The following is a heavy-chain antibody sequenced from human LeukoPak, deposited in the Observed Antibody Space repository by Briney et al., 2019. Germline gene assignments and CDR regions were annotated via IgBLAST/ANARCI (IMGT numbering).Heavy chain of an antibody. D-gene: IGHD6-6*01. Sequence: ASVKVSCKASGYTFTDYYMHWVRQAPGQGLEWMGRINPNSGGTNYAQNFQGRVTLTRDTSISTAYMELNRLTSDDTAVYYCATSIIAARRDFDFWGQGTLVTVSS. CDR3: ATSIIAARRDFDF. V-gene: IGHV1-2*06. J-gene: IGHJ4*02. CDR2: INPNSGGT. CDR1: GYTFTDYY.